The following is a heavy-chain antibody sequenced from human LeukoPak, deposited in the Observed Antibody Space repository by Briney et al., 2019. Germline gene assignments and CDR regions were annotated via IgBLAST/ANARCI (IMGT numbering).Heavy chain of an antibody. J-gene: IGHJ4*02. D-gene: IGHD5-12*01. CDR1: GFTFSDYY. V-gene: IGHV3-11*01. Sequence: GGSLRLSCAASGFTFSDYYMSWIRQAPGKGLEWVSYISSSGSTIYYADSVKGRFTISKDNAKNSLHLQMNSLRAEDTAVYYCARDGYAYYFDYWGQGTLVTVSS. CDR2: ISSSGSTI. CDR3: ARDGYAYYFDY.